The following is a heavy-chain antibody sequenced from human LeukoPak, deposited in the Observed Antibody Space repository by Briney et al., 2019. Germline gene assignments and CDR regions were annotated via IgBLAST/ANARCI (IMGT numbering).Heavy chain of an antibody. Sequence: SETLSLTCAVYGGSFSGYYWSWIRQPPGKGLEWIGEINHSGSTNYNPSLKSRVTISVDTSKNQFSLKLSSVTAADTAVYYCARVPRITIFGVVTALDYWGQGTLVTVSS. D-gene: IGHD3-3*01. J-gene: IGHJ4*02. CDR2: INHSGST. CDR1: GGSFSGYY. V-gene: IGHV4-34*01. CDR3: ARVPRITIFGVVTALDY.